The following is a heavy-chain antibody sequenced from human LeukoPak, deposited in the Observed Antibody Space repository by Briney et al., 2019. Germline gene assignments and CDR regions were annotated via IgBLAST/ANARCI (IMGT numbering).Heavy chain of an antibody. CDR1: GGTFSSYA. CDR2: IIPILGIA. CDR3: AGGGDYVAYYYYGMDV. J-gene: IGHJ6*02. D-gene: IGHD4-17*01. V-gene: IGHV1-69*04. Sequence: ASVKVSCKASGGTFSSYAISWVRQAPGQGLEWMGRIIPILGIANYAQKFQGRVTITADKSTSTAYMELSSLGSEDTAVYYCAGGGDYVAYYYYGMDVWGQGTTVTVSS.